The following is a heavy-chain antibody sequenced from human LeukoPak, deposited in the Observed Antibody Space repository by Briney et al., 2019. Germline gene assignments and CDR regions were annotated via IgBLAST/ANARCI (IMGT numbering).Heavy chain of an antibody. J-gene: IGHJ5*02. D-gene: IGHD3-3*01. V-gene: IGHV4-34*01. Sequence: SETLSLTCAVYGGSFSGYYWSWIRQPPGKGLEWIGEINHSGSTNYNPSLKSRVTISVDTSKNQISLKLSSVTAADTAVYYCATLPRRKITIFGVVRNWFDPWGQGTLVTVSS. CDR1: GGSFSGYY. CDR2: INHSGST. CDR3: ATLPRRKITIFGVVRNWFDP.